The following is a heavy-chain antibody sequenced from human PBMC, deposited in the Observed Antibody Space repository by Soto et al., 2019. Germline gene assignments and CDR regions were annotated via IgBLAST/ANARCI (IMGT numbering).Heavy chain of an antibody. CDR1: GFSFSDYG. J-gene: IGHJ4*02. CDR2: IWYDGSVT. Sequence: QVQLVESGGGVVRPGTSLRLSCEGSGFSFSDYGMNWVRQAPGKGLEWVAVIWYDGSVTHYVDSVKGRFTISRDISKNTLYLQMNSLRVEDTAVYFCARGGKWELLLRLWGQGTLVTVSS. V-gene: IGHV3-33*01. CDR3: ARGGKWELLLRL. D-gene: IGHD1-26*01.